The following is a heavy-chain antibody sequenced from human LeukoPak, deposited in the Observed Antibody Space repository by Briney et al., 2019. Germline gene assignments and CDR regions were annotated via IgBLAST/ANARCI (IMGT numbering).Heavy chain of an antibody. CDR1: GGSISSYY. Sequence: PSETLSLTCTVSGGSISSYYWSWIRQPPGKGLEWIGCSYDGGPAYYNPSLKSRFTISVDRPKNQFFLNVTSLTAADTAVYYCARSRQASGLFNSWGQGTLVVVSS. V-gene: IGHV4-59*12. CDR3: ARSRQASGLFNS. D-gene: IGHD3-10*01. J-gene: IGHJ5*01. CDR2: SYDGGPA.